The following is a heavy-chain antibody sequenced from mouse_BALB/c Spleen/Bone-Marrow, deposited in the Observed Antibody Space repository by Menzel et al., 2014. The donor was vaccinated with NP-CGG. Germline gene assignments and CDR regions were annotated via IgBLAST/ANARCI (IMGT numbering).Heavy chain of an antibody. D-gene: IGHD2-3*01. CDR1: GFTFSSFG. V-gene: IGHV5-17*02. J-gene: IGHJ4*01. CDR3: ARDDGYYIRNAMDY. Sequence: EVKLVESGGGLVQPGGSRELSCAASGFTFSSFGMHWVRQAPERGLEWVAYISSGTSTIYYADTVKGRFTISRDNPKNXLFLQMTSLRSEDTAMYYCARDDGYYIRNAMDYWGQGTSVTVSS. CDR2: ISSGTSTI.